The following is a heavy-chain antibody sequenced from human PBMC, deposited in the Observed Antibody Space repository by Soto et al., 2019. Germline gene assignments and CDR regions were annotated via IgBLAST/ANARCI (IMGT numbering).Heavy chain of an antibody. V-gene: IGHV4-31*03. J-gene: IGHJ5*02. Sequence: PSETLSLTCTVSGGSISSSSYYWGWIRQHPGKGLEWIGYIYYSGSTYYNPSLKSRVTISVDTSKNQFSLKLSSVTAADTAVYYCARDGSTSSPAFDPWGQGTLVTVSS. CDR3: ARDGSTSSPAFDP. CDR1: GGSISSSSYY. CDR2: IYYSGST. D-gene: IGHD2-2*01.